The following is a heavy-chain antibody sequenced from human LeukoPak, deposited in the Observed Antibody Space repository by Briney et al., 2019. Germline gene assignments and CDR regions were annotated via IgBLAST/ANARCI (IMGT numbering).Heavy chain of an antibody. CDR3: ARPDCSSTSCYRWFDP. CDR2: IYYSGST. Sequence: SETLSLTCTVSGGSISSYYWSWIRQPPGKGLEWIGYIYYSGSTNYNPSLKSRVTISVDTSKNQFSLKLSSVTAADTAVYYCARPDCSSTSCYRWFDPWGQGTLVTVSS. CDR1: GGSISSYY. D-gene: IGHD2-2*01. V-gene: IGHV4-59*12. J-gene: IGHJ5*02.